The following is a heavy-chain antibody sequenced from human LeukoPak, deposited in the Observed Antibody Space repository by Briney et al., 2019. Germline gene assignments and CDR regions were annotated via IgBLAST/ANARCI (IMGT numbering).Heavy chain of an antibody. CDR1: GGSFSGYY. V-gene: IGHV4-34*01. CDR3: ARGLTDMSIVGASSAQYYFDY. J-gene: IGHJ4*02. CDR2: INHSGST. Sequence: SETLSLTCAVYGGSFSGYYWSWIRQPPGKGLEWIGEINHSGSTNYNPSLKSRVTMSVDTSKNQFSLKLISVTAADTAVYYCARGLTDMSIVGASSAQYYFDYWGQGTLVTVSS. D-gene: IGHD1-26*01.